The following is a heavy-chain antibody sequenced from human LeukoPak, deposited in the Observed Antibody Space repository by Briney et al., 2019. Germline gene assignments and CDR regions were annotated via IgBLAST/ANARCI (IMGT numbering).Heavy chain of an antibody. J-gene: IGHJ4*02. CDR2: ISSSSSYI. CDR3: AREETYYFDY. V-gene: IGHV3-21*01. Sequence: PGGSLRLSCAASGFTFSSYAMSWVRQAPGKGLEWVSSISSSSSYIYYADSVKGRFTISRDNAKNSLYLQMNSLRAEDTAVYYCAREETYYFDYWGQGTLVTVSS. CDR1: GFTFSSYA.